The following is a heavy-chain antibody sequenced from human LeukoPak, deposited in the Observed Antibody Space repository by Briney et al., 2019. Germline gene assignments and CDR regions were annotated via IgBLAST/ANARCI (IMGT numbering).Heavy chain of an antibody. V-gene: IGHV6-1*01. CDR1: GDSVSSNSAA. CDR3: ARAPTEADSSGYYYDY. Sequence: SQTLSLTCAISGDSVSSNSAAWNWIRQSPSRGLEWLGRTYYRSKWYNDYAVSVKSRIAINPDTSKNQFSLQLNSVTPEDTAVYYCARAPTEADSSGYYYDYWSQGTLVTVSS. CDR2: TYYRSKWYN. D-gene: IGHD3-22*01. J-gene: IGHJ4*02.